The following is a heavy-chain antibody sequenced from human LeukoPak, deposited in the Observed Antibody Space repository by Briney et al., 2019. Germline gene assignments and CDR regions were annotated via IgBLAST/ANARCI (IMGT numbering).Heavy chain of an antibody. Sequence: GGSLRLSCAASGFTFSSYAMSWVRQAPGKGLEWVSAISGSGGSTYYADSVKGRFTISRDNAKNSLYLQMNSLRAEDTAVYYCATSGGGGYYDSRGYFDYWGQGTLVTVS. J-gene: IGHJ4*02. D-gene: IGHD3-22*01. V-gene: IGHV3-23*01. CDR3: ATSGGGGYYDSRGYFDY. CDR1: GFTFSSYA. CDR2: ISGSGGST.